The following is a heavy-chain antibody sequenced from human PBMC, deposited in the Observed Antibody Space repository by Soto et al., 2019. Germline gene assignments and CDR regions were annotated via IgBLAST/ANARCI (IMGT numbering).Heavy chain of an antibody. CDR1: GLAVTSNY. D-gene: IGHD5-18*01. Sequence: GGSLRLSCAASGLAVTSNYMSWVRQAPGKGLEWVSIVYSSGTTYYADSAKGRFTFSRDKSKNTIYLQMRNLRAEDTAVYYCARVDTYDYYYSMDVWGQGTTVTVSS. J-gene: IGHJ6*02. CDR2: VYSSGTT. CDR3: ARVDTYDYYYSMDV. V-gene: IGHV3-53*01.